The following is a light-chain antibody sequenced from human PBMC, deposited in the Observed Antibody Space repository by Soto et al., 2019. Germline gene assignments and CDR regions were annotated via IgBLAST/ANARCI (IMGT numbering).Light chain of an antibody. V-gene: IGKV1-39*01. CDR2: GAS. CDR3: QQSYSSPYT. CDR1: QSISNY. Sequence: DIEMTQFPSSLSASVGDRVTITCRASQSISNYLNWYQQKPGKAPKLLIYGASSLQSGVPSRFSGSGSGTDFTLTISSLQPEDFASYYYQQSYSSPYTFGQGTKLEIK. J-gene: IGKJ2*01.